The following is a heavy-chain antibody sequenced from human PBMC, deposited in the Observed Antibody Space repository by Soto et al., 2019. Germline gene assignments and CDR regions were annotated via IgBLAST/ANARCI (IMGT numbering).Heavy chain of an antibody. CDR2: ISATGDTI. J-gene: IGHJ6*02. D-gene: IGHD3-3*01. CDR3: AKDAYYDLSTRTGYYYYGLDV. CDR1: VFTFSTYA. Sequence: RSLRLSCAASVFTFSTYAMTWLRQSPGKGLEWVSVISATGDTIYYADSVEGRFTISRDNSNSTLFLQMDRLTADDTDVYFCAKDAYYDLSTRTGYYYYGLDVWAQGTTVTV. V-gene: IGHV3-23*01.